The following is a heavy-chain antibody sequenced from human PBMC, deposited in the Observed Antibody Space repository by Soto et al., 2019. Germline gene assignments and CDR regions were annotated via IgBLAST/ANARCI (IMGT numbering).Heavy chain of an antibody. J-gene: IGHJ5*02. Sequence: GPGPWKPSETLSLTCTVSGYSISSGYHWAWIRQPPGKGLEWLGSVHYSGNTYYNPSLKSRLTISVDKSKNQFSLNLSSVTAADTAVYYCARQDRVVAEGRWFDPWGQGTLVTVSS. CDR3: ARQDRVVAEGRWFDP. D-gene: IGHD2-15*01. CDR1: GYSISSGYH. V-gene: IGHV4-38-2*02. CDR2: VHYSGNT.